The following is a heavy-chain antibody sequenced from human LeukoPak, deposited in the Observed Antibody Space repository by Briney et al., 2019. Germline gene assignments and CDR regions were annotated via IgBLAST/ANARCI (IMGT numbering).Heavy chain of an antibody. J-gene: IGHJ6*02. CDR1: GDTFSSYA. CDR2: IIPILGIA. V-gene: IGHV1-69*04. CDR3: ARLRDYCSSTSCYRHYCYGMDV. D-gene: IGHD2-2*02. Sequence: SVKVSCKASGDTFSSYAISWVRQAPGQGLEWMGRIIPILGIANYAQKFQGRVTITADKSTSTAYMELSSLRSEDTAVYYCARLRDYCSSTSCYRHYCYGMDVWGQGTTVTVSS.